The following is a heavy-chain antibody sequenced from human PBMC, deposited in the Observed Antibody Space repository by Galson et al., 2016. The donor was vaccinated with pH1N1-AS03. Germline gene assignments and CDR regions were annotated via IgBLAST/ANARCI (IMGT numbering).Heavy chain of an antibody. CDR3: ARKRDSSSSSIFVY. J-gene: IGHJ4*02. CDR2: IIPMLGRG. D-gene: IGHD6-6*01. CDR1: GGTFSTNG. V-gene: IGHV1-69*04. Sequence: SVKVSCKASGGTFSTNGFTWVRQAPGQGLEWMGRIIPMLGRGNYAQKFQGRVMIIADISTSTTYMELSNLTSEDTAIYYCARKRDSSSSSIFVYWGQGTQVTVSS.